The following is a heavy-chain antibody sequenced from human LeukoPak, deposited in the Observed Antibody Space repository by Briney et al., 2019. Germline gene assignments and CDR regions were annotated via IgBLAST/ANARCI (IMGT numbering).Heavy chain of an antibody. CDR2: IYYSGST. D-gene: IGHD4-23*01. CDR1: GGSISSYY. J-gene: IGHJ6*02. Sequence: SSETLSLTCTVSGGSISSYYWSWIRQPPGKGLEWIGYIYYSGSTNHNPSLKSRVPISVATSKNQVSLKLSSVTAADTAVYYCARQAPISAFSDYGGTNYYYYYGMDVWGQGTTVTVSS. V-gene: IGHV4-59*08. CDR3: ARQAPISAFSDYGGTNYYYYYGMDV.